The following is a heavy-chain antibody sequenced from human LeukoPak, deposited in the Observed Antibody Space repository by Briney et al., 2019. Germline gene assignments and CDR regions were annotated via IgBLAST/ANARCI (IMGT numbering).Heavy chain of an antibody. J-gene: IGHJ4*02. Sequence: ASVKVSCKASGYTFTSYGISWVRQAPGQGLEWMGWISAYNGNTNYAQKLQGRVTMTTDTSTSTAYTELRSLRSDDTAVYYCAVNLGYCSGGSCYPPTFDYWGQGTLVTVSS. CDR3: AVNLGYCSGGSCYPPTFDY. CDR2: ISAYNGNT. D-gene: IGHD2-15*01. V-gene: IGHV1-18*01. CDR1: GYTFTSYG.